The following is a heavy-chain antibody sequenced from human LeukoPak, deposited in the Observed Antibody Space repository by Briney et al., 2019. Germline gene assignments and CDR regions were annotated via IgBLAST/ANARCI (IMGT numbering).Heavy chain of an antibody. CDR1: GFTFTSYS. V-gene: IGHV3-23*01. Sequence: GGSLRLSCAASGFTFTSYSMNWVRQAPGKGLEWVSAISGSGGSTYYADSVKGRFTISRDNSKNTLYLQMNSLRAEDTAVYYCAKRSGQQLVLFAIDYWDQGTLVTVSS. CDR3: AKRSGQQLVLFAIDY. J-gene: IGHJ4*02. D-gene: IGHD6-13*01. CDR2: ISGSGGST.